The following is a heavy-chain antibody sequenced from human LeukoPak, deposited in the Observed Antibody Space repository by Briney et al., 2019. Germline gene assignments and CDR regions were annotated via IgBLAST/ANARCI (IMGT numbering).Heavy chain of an antibody. CDR2: IFYSGRT. CDR3: ARYYRYYYMDV. V-gene: IGHV4-59*08. J-gene: IGHJ6*03. Sequence: SETLSLTCTVSGGSISSYYWTWIRQPPGKGLEWIGYIFYSGRTNYNPSLKSRVTISVDTSKNQFSLKLSSVTAADTAVYYCARYYRYYYMDVWGKGTTVTVSS. CDR1: GGSISSYY.